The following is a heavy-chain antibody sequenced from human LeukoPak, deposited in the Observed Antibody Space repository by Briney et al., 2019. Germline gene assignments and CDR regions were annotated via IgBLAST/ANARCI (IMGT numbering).Heavy chain of an antibody. CDR3: ARRVAVTGIYCFDL. Sequence: PSETLSLTCTVSGGSISSYYWSWIRQPPGKGLEWIAYIYYSGSTNYNPSLKSRVTISLETSKNQFSLRLTSVTAADTAVYYCARRVAVTGIYCFDLWGQGTPVTVSS. CDR1: GGSISSYY. V-gene: IGHV4-59*08. CDR2: IYYSGST. J-gene: IGHJ4*02. D-gene: IGHD6-19*01.